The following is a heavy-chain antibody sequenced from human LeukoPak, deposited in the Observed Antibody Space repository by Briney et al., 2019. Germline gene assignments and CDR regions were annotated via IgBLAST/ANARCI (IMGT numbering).Heavy chain of an antibody. CDR3: AKAGGSGTYDVDYYMDV. D-gene: IGHD3-10*01. Sequence: GGSLRLSCAASGFTFSSYWMSWVRQAPGKGLEWVALISYDGSNKYYADSVRGRFTISRDNSKNTLYMQMNSLRAEDTAVYYCAKAGGSGTYDVDYYMDVWGKGTTVTVSS. V-gene: IGHV3-30*18. CDR1: GFTFSSYW. CDR2: ISYDGSNK. J-gene: IGHJ6*03.